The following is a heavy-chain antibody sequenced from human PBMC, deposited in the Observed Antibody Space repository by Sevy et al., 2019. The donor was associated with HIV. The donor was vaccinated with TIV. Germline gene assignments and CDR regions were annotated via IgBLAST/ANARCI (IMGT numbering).Heavy chain of an antibody. V-gene: IGHV4-39*01. CDR3: ARLRKASLLLRGAQYYLDY. Sequence: SETLSLTCTVSGGSISSSSYYWGWIRQPPGKGLEWIGSSYYSGSIYYNPSLKSRVTISVDTSKNQFSLKLSSVTAADTAVYYSARLRKASLLLRGAQYYLDYWGQGTLVTVSS. CDR2: SYYSGSI. J-gene: IGHJ4*02. D-gene: IGHD2-15*01. CDR1: GGSISSSSYY.